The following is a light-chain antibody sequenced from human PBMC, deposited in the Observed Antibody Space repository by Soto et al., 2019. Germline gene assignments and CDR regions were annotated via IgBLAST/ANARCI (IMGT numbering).Light chain of an antibody. CDR3: MQATQYRPYT. Sequence: DVVMTQNPLSSPVTLGQPASISCRSSESLQHRDGNTYLNWLQQRPGQPPRLLIYKVSNRFSGVPDRISGSGAGTDFTLKISRVEAEDVGVYYCMQATQYRPYTFGQGTKLEIK. J-gene: IGKJ2*01. V-gene: IGKV2-24*01. CDR2: KVS. CDR1: ESLQHRDGNTY.